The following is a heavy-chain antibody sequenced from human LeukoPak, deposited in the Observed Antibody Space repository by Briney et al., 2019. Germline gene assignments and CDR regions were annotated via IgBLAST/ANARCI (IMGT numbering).Heavy chain of an antibody. V-gene: IGHV1-8*02. CDR2: MNPNSGNT. CDR3: ARTYPGYSYGDY. J-gene: IGHJ4*02. Sequence: ASVKVSCKASGYTFTGYYMHWVRQATGQGLEWMGWMNPNSGNTGYAQKFQGRVTMTRNTSISTAYMELSSLRSEDTAVYYCARTYPGYSYGDYWGQGTLVTVSS. D-gene: IGHD5-18*01. CDR1: GYTFTGYY.